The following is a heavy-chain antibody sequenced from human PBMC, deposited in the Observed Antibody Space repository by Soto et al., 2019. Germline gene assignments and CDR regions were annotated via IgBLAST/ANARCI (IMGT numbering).Heavy chain of an antibody. V-gene: IGHV3-53*01. CDR2: IYSGGST. J-gene: IGHJ4*02. CDR1: GFTVSSNY. CDR3: ARVVDTAMVTLDY. D-gene: IGHD5-18*01. Sequence: QPGGSLRLSCAASGFTVSSNYMSWVRQAPGKGLEWVSVIYSGGSTYYADSVEGRFTISRDNSKNTLYLQMNSLRAEDTAVYYCARVVDTAMVTLDYWGQGTLVTVSS.